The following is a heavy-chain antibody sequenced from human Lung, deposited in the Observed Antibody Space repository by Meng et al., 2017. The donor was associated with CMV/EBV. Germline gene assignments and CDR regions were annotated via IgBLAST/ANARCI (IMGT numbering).Heavy chain of an antibody. CDR2: IDPNGGGT. CDR3: ARERYLVPAASPDYYSYGMDV. CDR1: EYTFTAYY. J-gene: IGHJ6*02. V-gene: IGHV1-2*02. D-gene: IGHD2-2*01. Sequence: ASVXVSXXASEYTFTAYYIHWVRQAPGQGLEWMGWIDPNGGGTNYAQKFQDRVTMTSDTSIRTAYMELSRLRSDDAALYYCARERYLVPAASPDYYSYGMDVWGQGXTVTVSS.